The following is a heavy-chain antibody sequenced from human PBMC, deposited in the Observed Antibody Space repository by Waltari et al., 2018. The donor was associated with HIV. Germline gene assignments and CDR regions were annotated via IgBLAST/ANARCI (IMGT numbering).Heavy chain of an antibody. Sequence: EVQLVESGGGLVQPGGSLRLSCAASGFTLSSSEINWVRQAPGKGLQWVSYISGSGGTIYHADSVKGRFTISRDNARNSVFLQMKSLRVEDTAVYYCARDMMATSDALDLWGPGTLVTVSS. CDR1: GFTLSSSE. J-gene: IGHJ3*01. V-gene: IGHV3-48*03. D-gene: IGHD3-16*01. CDR3: ARDMMATSDALDL. CDR2: ISGSGGTI.